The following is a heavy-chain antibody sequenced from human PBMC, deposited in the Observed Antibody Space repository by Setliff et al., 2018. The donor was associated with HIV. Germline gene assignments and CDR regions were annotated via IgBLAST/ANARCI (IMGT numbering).Heavy chain of an antibody. D-gene: IGHD2-21*01. CDR1: GFTFSTYS. J-gene: IGHJ3*01. V-gene: IGHV3-21*01. CDR3: ARLIETAYDGFDV. Sequence: GGSLRLSCAASGFTFSTYSMNWVRQAPGKGLEWVSSITSSSNYIYYADSVKGRFTISRDNAKNSLYLQMNSLRVEDTAVYYCARLIETAYDGFDVWGQGTMVTVSS. CDR2: ITSSSNYI.